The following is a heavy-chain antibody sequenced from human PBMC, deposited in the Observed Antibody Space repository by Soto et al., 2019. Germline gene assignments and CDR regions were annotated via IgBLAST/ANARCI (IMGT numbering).Heavy chain of an antibody. Sequence: PSETLSLTCSVSGGSISRYYWSWIRQPPGKGLEWIGCIYYSGLTHYHPSLKSRVTMSVDTSKNEFSLNLRSVTSADTAVYYCAKQGDSSGFYSRFDYGGQGILVTVSS. CDR3: AKQGDSSGFYSRFDY. J-gene: IGHJ4*02. CDR2: IYYSGLT. CDR1: GGSISRYY. D-gene: IGHD3-22*01. V-gene: IGHV4-59*01.